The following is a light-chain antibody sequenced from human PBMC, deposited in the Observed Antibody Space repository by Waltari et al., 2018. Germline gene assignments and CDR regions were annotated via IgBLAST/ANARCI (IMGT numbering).Light chain of an antibody. V-gene: IGLV1-47*01. CDR1: KSNIGNNS. CDR2: KNS. J-gene: IGLJ3*02. Sequence: QSVLTQPPSTSATPGQRVTISCSGSKSNIGNNSVYWYQQGPGMAPKLIIYKNSQRPSGVPDRFSGSKSGTSASLAISGLRSEDEATYHCAAWDDGWSGPWVFGGGTRVTVL. CDR3: AAWDDGWSGPWV.